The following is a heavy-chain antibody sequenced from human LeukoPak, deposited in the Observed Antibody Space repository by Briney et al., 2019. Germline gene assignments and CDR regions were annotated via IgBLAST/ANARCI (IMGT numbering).Heavy chain of an antibody. Sequence: GGSLRLSCAASGFTFSSYEMNWVRQAPGKGLEWVSYISSSGSTIYYADSVKGRFTISRDNAKNSLYLQMNSLRAEDTAVYYCASEYSYDLRYWGQGTLVTVSS. CDR1: GFTFSSYE. CDR3: ASEYSYDLRY. V-gene: IGHV3-48*03. CDR2: ISSSGSTI. D-gene: IGHD5-18*01. J-gene: IGHJ4*02.